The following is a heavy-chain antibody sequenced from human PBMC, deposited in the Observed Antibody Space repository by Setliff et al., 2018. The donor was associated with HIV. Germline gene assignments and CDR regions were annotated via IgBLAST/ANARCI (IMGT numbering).Heavy chain of an antibody. J-gene: IGHJ5*02. D-gene: IGHD2-15*01. CDR1: GFPFSTYP. CDR2: TSYDGSNK. CDR3: ARDPSLRTASPYWADNRFDP. Sequence: GESLKISCVASGFPFSTYPMHWIRQAPGKGLEWVALTSYDGSNKFYTDSVKGRFTISRDNSKNTLYLQMDSLRPEDTAVYYCARDPSLRTASPYWADNRFDPWGQGTLVTVSS. V-gene: IGHV3-30*03.